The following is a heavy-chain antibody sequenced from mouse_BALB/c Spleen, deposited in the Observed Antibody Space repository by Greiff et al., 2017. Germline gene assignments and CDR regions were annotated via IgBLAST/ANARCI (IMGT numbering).Heavy chain of an antibody. J-gene: IGHJ4*01. V-gene: IGHV14-3*02. Sequence: EVKLVESGAELVKPGASVKLSCTASGFNIKDTYMHWVKQRPEQGLEWIGRIDPANGNTKYDPKFQGKATITADTSSNTAYLQLSSLTSEDTAVYYCARGLRSPYYYAMDYWGQGTSVTVSS. D-gene: IGHD1-1*01. CDR3: ARGLRSPYYYAMDY. CDR2: IDPANGNT. CDR1: GFNIKDTY.